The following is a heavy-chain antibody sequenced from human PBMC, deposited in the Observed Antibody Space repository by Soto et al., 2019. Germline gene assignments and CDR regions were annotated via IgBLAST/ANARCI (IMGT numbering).Heavy chain of an antibody. Sequence: QVQLVQSGAGVKKPGSSVKVSCKASGGTFSSYAINWVRQAPGQGLEWMGGIIPIFATADYAQKFQGRVTITADESTSTADMELSSLRSEDMAVYYCAQCLLGVNYYYGMDVWGQGTTVTVSS. J-gene: IGHJ6*02. CDR1: GGTFSSYA. CDR2: IIPIFATA. V-gene: IGHV1-69*12. D-gene: IGHD3-16*01. CDR3: AQCLLGVNYYYGMDV.